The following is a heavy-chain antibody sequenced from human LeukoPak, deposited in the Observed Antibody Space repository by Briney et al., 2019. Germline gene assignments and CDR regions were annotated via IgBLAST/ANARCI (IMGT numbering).Heavy chain of an antibody. J-gene: IGHJ4*02. D-gene: IGHD3-22*01. CDR3: ARVAYFDSSGYYYCFDY. Sequence: SETLSLTCTVSGYSISSGYFWGWIRQPPGKGLEWNGSIYHSGSTYYNPSLKSRVTISVDTSKNQFSLKLSSVTAADTAVYYCARVAYFDSSGYYYCFDYWGQGTLVTVSS. CDR1: GYSISSGYF. V-gene: IGHV4-38-2*02. CDR2: IYHSGST.